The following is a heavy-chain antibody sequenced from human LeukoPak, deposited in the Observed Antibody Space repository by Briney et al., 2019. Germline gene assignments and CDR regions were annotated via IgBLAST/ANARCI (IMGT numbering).Heavy chain of an antibody. J-gene: IGHJ4*02. V-gene: IGHV3-49*04. Sequence: PGGSLRLSCTASGFTFGDYAMSWVRQAPGKGLEGVGFIRSKAYGGTTEYAASVKGRFTISRDDSKSIAYLQMNSLKTEDTAVYYCTRDFGELLVPPRGEIFDYWGQGTLVTVSS. CDR1: GFTFGDYA. D-gene: IGHD3-10*01. CDR3: TRDFGELLVPPRGEIFDY. CDR2: IRSKAYGGTT.